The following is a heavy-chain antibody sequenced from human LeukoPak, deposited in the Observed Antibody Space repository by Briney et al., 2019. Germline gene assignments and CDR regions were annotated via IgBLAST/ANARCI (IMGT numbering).Heavy chain of an antibody. CDR3: AREVEMATSTDY. Sequence: QAGGSLRLSCAASGFTFSSYWMHWVRQAPGKGLVWVSRINSDGSSTSYADSVKGRFSISRDNAKNTLYLKMNSLRAEDIAVYYCAREVEMATSTDYWGQGTLVTVSS. D-gene: IGHD5-24*01. CDR1: GFTFSSYW. J-gene: IGHJ4*02. V-gene: IGHV3-74*01. CDR2: INSDGSST.